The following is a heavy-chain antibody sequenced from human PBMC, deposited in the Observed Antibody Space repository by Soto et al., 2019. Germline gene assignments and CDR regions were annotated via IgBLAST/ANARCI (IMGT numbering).Heavy chain of an antibody. V-gene: IGHV2-70*11. CDR3: DLTSNAPTFSLVDY. J-gene: IGHJ4*02. Sequence: SGPTLVNPTQTLTLTCTFSGFSLSTSEMCVSWIRQPPGKALEWLARIDWDDDKYYSTSLKTRLTISKDTSKNQVVLTMTNMDPVPTATHSFDLTSNAPTFSLVDYCGQGTLVTVSP. CDR1: GFSLSTSEMC. CDR2: IDWDDDK. D-gene: IGHD4-4*01.